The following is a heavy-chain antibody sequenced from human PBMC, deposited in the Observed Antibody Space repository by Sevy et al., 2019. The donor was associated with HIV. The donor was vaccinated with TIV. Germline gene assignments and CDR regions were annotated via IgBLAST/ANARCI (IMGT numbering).Heavy chain of an antibody. Sequence: ASVKVSCKASGYTFTSYGISWVRQAPGQGLEWMGWISAYNGNTNYAQKPQGRVTMTTDTSTSTAYMELRSLRSDDTAVYYCARVTVLEWLLSENYFDYWGQGTLVTVSS. V-gene: IGHV1-18*01. CDR2: ISAYNGNT. CDR1: GYTFTSYG. J-gene: IGHJ4*02. D-gene: IGHD3-3*01. CDR3: ARVTVLEWLLSENYFDY.